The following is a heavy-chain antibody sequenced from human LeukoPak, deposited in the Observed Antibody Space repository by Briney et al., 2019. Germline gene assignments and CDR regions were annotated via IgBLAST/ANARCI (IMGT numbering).Heavy chain of an antibody. V-gene: IGHV3-33*01. Sequence: SCKASGYTFTSYYMHWVRQAPGKGLEWVAVIWYDGSDKYHADSVKGRFTISRDNSKNMLYLQMNSLRAEDTAVYYCASSSGWYLSSDYWGQGTLVTVSS. CDR2: IWYDGSDK. J-gene: IGHJ4*02. CDR3: ASSSGWYLSSDY. CDR1: GYTFTSYY. D-gene: IGHD6-19*01.